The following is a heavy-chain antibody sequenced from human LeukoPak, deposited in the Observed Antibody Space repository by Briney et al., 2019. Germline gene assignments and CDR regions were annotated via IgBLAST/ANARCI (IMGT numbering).Heavy chain of an antibody. J-gene: IGHJ4*02. D-gene: IGHD2-2*01. CDR1: GLAFSNCW. Sequence: PGGSLRLSCAASGLAFSNCWMSWVRQAPGKELEWVANINQDGSDKYYVDSVKGRFTISRDNGKNSVYLQMNSLRVEETAVYYCASRYCSTPTFPYVGVFDYWGQGVLVTVSS. V-gene: IGHV3-7*01. CDR3: ASRYCSTPTFPYVGVFDY. CDR2: INQDGSDK.